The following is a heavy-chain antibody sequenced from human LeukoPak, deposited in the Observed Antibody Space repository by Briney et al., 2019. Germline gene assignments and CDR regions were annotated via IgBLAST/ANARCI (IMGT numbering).Heavy chain of an antibody. J-gene: IGHJ4*02. V-gene: IGHV4-39*02. CDR2: IFYSGTT. D-gene: IGHD5-24*01. CDR1: GGPVGNNYFY. Sequence: SETLSLTCTVSGGPVGNNYFYWGWIRQLPGKGLEWIGTIFYSGTTYYNPSLKSRATISVDTSKDYFSLQLSSVTAADTAVYYCARQGRSENYPRYPDNWGQGTLVTVSS. CDR3: ARQGRSENYPRYPDN.